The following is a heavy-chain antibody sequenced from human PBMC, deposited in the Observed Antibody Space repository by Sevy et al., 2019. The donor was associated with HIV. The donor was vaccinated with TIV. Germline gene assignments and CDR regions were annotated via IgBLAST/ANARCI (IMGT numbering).Heavy chain of an antibody. CDR1: GGTFSSYG. CDR2: IIRILGTV. CDR3: ARGGGNGWYYFDY. J-gene: IGHJ4*02. V-gene: IGHV1-69*13. D-gene: IGHD6-19*01. Sequence: ASVKVSCKASGGTFSSYGISWVRPAPGQGLEWMGGIIRILGTVNYAQKFQGRVTITADESTKTAYMELSSLRSEDTAVYYCARGGGNGWYYFDYWGQETLVTVSS.